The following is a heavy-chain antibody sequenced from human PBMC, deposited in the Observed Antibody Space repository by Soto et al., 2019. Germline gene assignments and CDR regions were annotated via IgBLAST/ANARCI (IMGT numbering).Heavy chain of an antibody. Sequence: GGSLTLSCAPSGFTSSSYAMHWARPAPGKGLEWVAVILYDGSNKYYADSVKGRFTTSTDNSKNTLFLQMNSLRAEDTAVYYCARDCRAAAGGSRFNCWGQGTLVAFSS. CDR2: ILYDGSNK. CDR1: GFTSSSYA. V-gene: IGHV3-30-3*01. CDR3: ARDCRAAAGGSRFNC. D-gene: IGHD6-13*01. J-gene: IGHJ4*02.